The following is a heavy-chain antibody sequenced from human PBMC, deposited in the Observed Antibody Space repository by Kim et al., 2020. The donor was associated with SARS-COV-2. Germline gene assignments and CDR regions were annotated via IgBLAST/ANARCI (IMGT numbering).Heavy chain of an antibody. J-gene: IGHJ4*02. V-gene: IGHV3-23*01. CDR2: ISPSGGST. CDR3: AKVGVSSWTTYYFDC. Sequence: GGSLRLSCAASGFAFSSYAMTWVRQAPGKGLEWVSNISPSGGSTYSADSVKGRFTISRDNSKNTLHLQMNSLRAEDTAVYYCAKVGVSSWTTYYFDCWGQGALVTVSS. D-gene: IGHD6-13*01. CDR1: GFAFSSYA.